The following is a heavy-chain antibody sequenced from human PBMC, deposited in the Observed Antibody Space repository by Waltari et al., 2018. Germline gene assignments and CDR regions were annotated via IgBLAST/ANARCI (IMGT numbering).Heavy chain of an antibody. CDR2: IYYSGST. V-gene: IGHV4-31*03. J-gene: IGHJ3*02. CDR1: GGSISSGGYY. Sequence: QVQLQESGPGLVKPSQTLSLTCPVSGGSISSGGYYWSWIRQHPGKGLEWIGYIYYSGSTYYNPSLKSRVTISVDTSKNQFSLKLSSVTAADTAVYYCARDHNLGRAAAGPDAFDIWGQGTMVTVSS. D-gene: IGHD6-13*01. CDR3: ARDHNLGRAAAGPDAFDI.